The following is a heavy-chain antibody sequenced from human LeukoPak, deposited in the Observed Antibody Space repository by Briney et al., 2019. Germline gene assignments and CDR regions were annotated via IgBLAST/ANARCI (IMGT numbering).Heavy chain of an antibody. D-gene: IGHD3-22*01. J-gene: IGHJ6*03. V-gene: IGHV4-61*02. CDR1: GGSLCSGSYY. CDR2: IYTIGST. CDR3: ARGSQNYYDSSGPYYMDV. Sequence: SETLCLTCTVSGGSLCSGSYYGIWIRQPAGKGLEWIGRIYTIGSTNYNPSSKSRVTISVDTSTNQFSLKPSSVTAAHTAVYYCARGSQNYYDSSGPYYMDVWGKGTTVTISS.